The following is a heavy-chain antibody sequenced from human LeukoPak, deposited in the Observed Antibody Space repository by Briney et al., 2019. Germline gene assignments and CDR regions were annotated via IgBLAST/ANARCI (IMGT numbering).Heavy chain of an antibody. CDR2: INHSGST. CDR3: ARGHLLQWFGEYIDY. Sequence: SETLSLTCAVSGGSFSGYYWSWIRQPPGKGLEWIGEINHSGSTNYNPSLKSRVTISVETSKNQFSLKLSSVTAADTSVYYCARGHLLQWFGEYIDYWGQGTRVTVAS. V-gene: IGHV4-34*01. J-gene: IGHJ4*02. CDR1: GGSFSGYY. D-gene: IGHD3-10*01.